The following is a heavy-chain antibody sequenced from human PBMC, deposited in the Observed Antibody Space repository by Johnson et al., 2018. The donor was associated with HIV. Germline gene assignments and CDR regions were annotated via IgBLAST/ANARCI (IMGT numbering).Heavy chain of an antibody. J-gene: IGHJ3*02. CDR1: EFTFNSYW. CDR2: INQDGTEK. D-gene: IGHD6-19*01. CDR3: ARERGYSSVLWKLSEAAFDI. Sequence: EVQLVESGGGLVQPGGSLRLSSAGSEFTFNSYWMSWVRQAPGEGLEWVANINQDGTEKYYADSMRGRFTISRDNTKNSLYLEMNSLRAEDTAVYYCARERGYSSVLWKLSEAAFDIWGQGTMVTVSS. V-gene: IGHV3-7*01.